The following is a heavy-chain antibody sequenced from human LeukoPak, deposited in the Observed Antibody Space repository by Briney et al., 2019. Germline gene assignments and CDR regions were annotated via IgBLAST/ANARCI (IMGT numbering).Heavy chain of an antibody. J-gene: IGHJ4*02. CDR1: GFTFGDYA. V-gene: IGHV3-9*01. D-gene: IGHD4-11*01. CDR2: LTWNSGSI. CDR3: ALSPRVEYSKYDVSPWYFDY. Sequence: GGSLRLSCAASGFTFGDYAMHWVRQAPGKGLEWVSGLTWNSGSIGYADSVKGRFTISRDNAKNSLYLQMISLRVEDTALYYCALSPRVEYSKYDVSPWYFDYWGQGTLVTVSS.